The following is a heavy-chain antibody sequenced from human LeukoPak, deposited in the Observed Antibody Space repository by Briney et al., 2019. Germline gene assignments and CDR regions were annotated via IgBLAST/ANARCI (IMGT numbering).Heavy chain of an antibody. CDR1: GFTFSTYW. CDR3: ATPSGYGDFRDY. J-gene: IGHJ4*02. V-gene: IGHV3-7*01. D-gene: IGHD4-17*01. Sequence: PGGSLRLSCAASGFTFSTYWMNWVRQAPGKGLEWVANINQDGSAKYYVDSMKGRFSISRDNANNSLYLQMNSLRAEDTAVYYCATPSGYGDFRDYWGQGTLVTVSS. CDR2: INQDGSAK.